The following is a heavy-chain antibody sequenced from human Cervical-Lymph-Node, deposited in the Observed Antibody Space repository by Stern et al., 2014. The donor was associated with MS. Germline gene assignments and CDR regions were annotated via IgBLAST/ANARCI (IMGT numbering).Heavy chain of an antibody. CDR2: VSGKANSYAT. Sequence: EVQLVESGGGLVQPGGSLKLSCATSGFTFSASAMHWVRQASGKGLEWVGRVSGKANSYATTYAASMTGSFTISRDDYKSTAHLQMNSLKTEDTAVYYCTIDGSGWSYWGQGTLVTVSS. D-gene: IGHD6-19*01. CDR1: GFTFSASA. CDR3: TIDGSGWSY. V-gene: IGHV3-73*01. J-gene: IGHJ4*02.